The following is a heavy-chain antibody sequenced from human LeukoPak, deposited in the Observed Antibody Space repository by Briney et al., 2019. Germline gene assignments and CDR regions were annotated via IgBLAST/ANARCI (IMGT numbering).Heavy chain of an antibody. J-gene: IGHJ3*01. CDR1: GFAFNNYA. D-gene: IGHD5-12*01. V-gene: IGHV3-23*01. Sequence: GGSLRLSCAASGFAFNNYAMSWVRLAPGKGLEWVSGISGSGGSTNYADSVKGRFTISRDNSQNTLYLQMNSLRAEDTALYYCAKVRVATIKYDAFDVWGQGTMVTVSS. CDR2: ISGSGGST. CDR3: AKVRVATIKYDAFDV.